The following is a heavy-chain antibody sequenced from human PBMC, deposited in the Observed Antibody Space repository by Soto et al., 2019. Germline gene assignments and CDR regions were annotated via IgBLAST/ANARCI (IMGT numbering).Heavy chain of an antibody. D-gene: IGHD6-19*01. CDR1: GYTFTGYA. CDR2: INAGNGNT. CDR3: ARAVAVAADFDY. V-gene: IGHV1-3*01. Sequence: GASVKVSCKASGYTFTGYAMHWVRQAPGQRLEWMGWINAGNGNTKYSQKFQGRVTITRDTSASTAYMELSSLRSEDTAVYDCARAVAVAADFDYWGQGTLVTVSS. J-gene: IGHJ4*02.